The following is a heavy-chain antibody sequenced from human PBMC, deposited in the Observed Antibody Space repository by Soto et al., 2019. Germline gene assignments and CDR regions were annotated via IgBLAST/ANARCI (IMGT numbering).Heavy chain of an antibody. Sequence: ELQLLESGGGLVQPGGSLRLSCAASGFTFSSYAMSWVRQAPGKGLEWVSAISGSGGSTYYADSVKGRFTISRDNSKNTLYLQMNSLRAEDTAVYYCARLPVAGNYFDYWGQGTLVTVSS. V-gene: IGHV3-23*01. CDR3: ARLPVAGNYFDY. D-gene: IGHD6-19*01. CDR1: GFTFSSYA. J-gene: IGHJ4*02. CDR2: ISGSGGST.